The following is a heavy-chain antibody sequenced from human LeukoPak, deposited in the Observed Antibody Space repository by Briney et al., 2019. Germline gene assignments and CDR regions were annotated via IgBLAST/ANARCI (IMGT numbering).Heavy chain of an antibody. CDR1: GFTFSSYA. J-gene: IGHJ4*02. V-gene: IGHV3-30*04. Sequence: GGSLRLSCAASGFTFSSYAMHWVRQAPGKGLEWVAVISYDGSNKYYADSVEGRFTISRDNSKNPLYLQMNSLRAEDTAVYYCASLTPDFDYWGQGTLVTVSS. CDR2: ISYDGSNK. CDR3: ASLTPDFDY.